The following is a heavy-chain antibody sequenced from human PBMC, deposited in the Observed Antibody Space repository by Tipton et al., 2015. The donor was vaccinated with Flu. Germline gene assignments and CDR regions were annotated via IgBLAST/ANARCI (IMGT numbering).Heavy chain of an antibody. J-gene: IGHJ4*02. CDR1: GFTFDDYA. Sequence: CAASGFTFDDYAMHWVRQAPGKGLEWVSGISWNSGSIGYADSVKGRFTISRDNAKNSLYLQMNSLRAEDTALYYCAKSTDGSGWYREFDYWGQGTLVTVSS. D-gene: IGHD6-19*01. V-gene: IGHV3-9*01. CDR3: AKSTDGSGWYREFDY. CDR2: ISWNSGSI.